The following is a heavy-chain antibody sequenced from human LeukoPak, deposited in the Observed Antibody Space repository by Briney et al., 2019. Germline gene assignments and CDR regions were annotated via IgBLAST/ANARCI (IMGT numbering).Heavy chain of an antibody. Sequence: ASVKVSCKASGYTFTGHYLHWVRQAPGQELEWMGWINSNSGATNSAQKFQGRVTLTRDTSISTAYMELSRLRSDDTAVYYCARVPLVSAIPFDYWGQGTLVTVSS. J-gene: IGHJ4*02. CDR3: ARVPLVSAIPFDY. D-gene: IGHD5/OR15-5a*01. CDR1: GYTFTGHY. V-gene: IGHV1-2*02. CDR2: INSNSGAT.